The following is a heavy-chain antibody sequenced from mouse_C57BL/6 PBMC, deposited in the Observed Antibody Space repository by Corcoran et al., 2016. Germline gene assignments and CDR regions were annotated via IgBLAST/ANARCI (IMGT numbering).Heavy chain of an antibody. Sequence: EVQLQQSGPVLVKPGASVKMSCKASGYTFTDYYMNWVKQSHGKSLEWIGVINPYNGGTSYNQKFKGKATLTVDKSSSTAYMELNSLTSEDSAVYYCARRDSSGYAMDYWGQGTSVTVSS. D-gene: IGHD3-2*02. J-gene: IGHJ4*01. CDR1: GYTFTDYY. CDR2: INPYNGGT. CDR3: ARRDSSGYAMDY. V-gene: IGHV1-19*01.